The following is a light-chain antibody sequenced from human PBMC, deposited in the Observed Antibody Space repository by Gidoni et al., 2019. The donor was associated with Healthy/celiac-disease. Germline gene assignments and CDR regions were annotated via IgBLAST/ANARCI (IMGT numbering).Light chain of an antibody. J-gene: IGKJ1*01. V-gene: IGKV3-11*01. CDR3: QQRSNWPSRT. Sequence: EIVLTQSPATLSLSPGERATLSCRASQSVSSYLAWYQQKPGQAPRLLIYDASNRATGIPARLSGSGSGTDFTLTISSLEPEDFAVYYCQQRSNWPSRTFGQGTKVEIK. CDR2: DAS. CDR1: QSVSSY.